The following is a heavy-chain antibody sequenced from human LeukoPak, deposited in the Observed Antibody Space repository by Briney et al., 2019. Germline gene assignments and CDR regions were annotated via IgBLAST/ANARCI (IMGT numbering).Heavy chain of an antibody. CDR1: GDSVSTNSAA. CDR2: TYYRSKWYN. CDR3: TRGDARLYYYGMDV. Sequence: SQTLSLTCAISGDSVSTNSAAWNWIRQTLSRGLEWLGRTYYRSKWYNDYAVSVRSRITINPDTSKNQSSLQPNSVTPEDTAVYYCTRGDARLYYYGMDVWGQGTTVTVSS. V-gene: IGHV6-1*01. J-gene: IGHJ6*02.